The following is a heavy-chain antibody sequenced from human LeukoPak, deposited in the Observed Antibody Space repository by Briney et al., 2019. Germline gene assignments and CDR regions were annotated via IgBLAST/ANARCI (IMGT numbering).Heavy chain of an antibody. V-gene: IGHV4-34*01. CDR1: GGSFSGYY. Sequence: SETLSLTCAVYGGSFSGYYWSWIRQPPGKGLEWIGEINHSGSTNYNPSLKSRVTISVDTSKNQFSLKLTSVTAADTAVYYCARLGRTYYDFWSGPWGQGTLVTVSS. CDR2: INHSGST. D-gene: IGHD3-3*01. CDR3: ARLGRTYYDFWSGP. J-gene: IGHJ5*02.